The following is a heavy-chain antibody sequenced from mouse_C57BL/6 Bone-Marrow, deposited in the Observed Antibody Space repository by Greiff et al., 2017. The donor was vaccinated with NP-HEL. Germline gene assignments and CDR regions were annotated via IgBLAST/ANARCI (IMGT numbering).Heavy chain of an antibody. CDR3: ARWSV. CDR2: IDPSDSYT. V-gene: IGHV1-59*01. CDR1: GYTFTSYW. Sequence: QVQLKQPGAELVRPGTSVKLSCKASGYTFTSYWMHWVKQRPGQGLEWIGVIDPSDSYTNYNQKFKGKATLTVDTSSSTAYMQLSSLTSEDSAVSYCARWSVWGTGTTVTVSS. J-gene: IGHJ1*03.